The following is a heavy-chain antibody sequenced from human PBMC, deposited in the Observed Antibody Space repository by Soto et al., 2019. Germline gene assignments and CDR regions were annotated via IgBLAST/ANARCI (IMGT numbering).Heavy chain of an antibody. Sequence: QVQLVQSGAEVKKPGSSVKVSCKTSGGTFSTFAISWVRQAPGQGLEWMGGIIPIYGTTNYAQKFQGRVTITADESTSTAYMELSGLRSEDTTVYYCARDLGGCSGDSCRYYWLDSWGQGTLVTVSS. CDR1: GGTFSTFA. CDR3: ARDLGGCSGDSCRYYWLDS. D-gene: IGHD2-15*01. J-gene: IGHJ5*01. CDR2: IIPIYGTT. V-gene: IGHV1-69*01.